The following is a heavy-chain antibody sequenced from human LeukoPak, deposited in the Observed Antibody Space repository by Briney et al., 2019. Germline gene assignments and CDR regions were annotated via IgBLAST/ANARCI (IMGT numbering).Heavy chain of an antibody. Sequence: GASAKVSCKASGYTFTGYYMHWVRQAPGQGLEWMGWINPNSGGTNYAQKFQGRVTMTTDTSTSTAYMELRSLRSDDTAVYYCARVLERNGWPAGVDYWGQGTLVTVSS. CDR2: INPNSGGT. CDR3: ARVLERNGWPAGVDY. CDR1: GYTFTGYY. D-gene: IGHD6-19*01. J-gene: IGHJ4*02. V-gene: IGHV1-2*02.